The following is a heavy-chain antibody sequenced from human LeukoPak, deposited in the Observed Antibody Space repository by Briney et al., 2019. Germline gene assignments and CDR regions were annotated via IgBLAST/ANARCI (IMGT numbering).Heavy chain of an antibody. CDR3: AREPDYSSGWYMGDAFDI. D-gene: IGHD6-19*01. CDR2: ISSSGSTI. J-gene: IGHJ3*02. Sequence: PGGSLRLSCAASRFTFSDYYMSWIRQAPGKGLEWVSYISSSGSTIYYADSVRGRFTISRDNAKNSLSLQMNSLRAEDTAVYYCAREPDYSSGWYMGDAFDIWGQGTMVTVSS. CDR1: RFTFSDYY. V-gene: IGHV3-11*04.